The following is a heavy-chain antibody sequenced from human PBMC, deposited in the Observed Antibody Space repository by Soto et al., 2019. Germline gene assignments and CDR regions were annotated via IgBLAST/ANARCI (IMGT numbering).Heavy chain of an antibody. Sequence: QVQPQESGPGLVKPSGTLSLTCAVSGGSISSSNWWSWVRQPPGKGREWIGEIDQSGTANYNPSLKSRVNISMDKSNNQISLDLSSVTAADSAVYFCARHIAVTGTRGFDYWGQGPLVTVSS. CDR3: ARHIAVTGTRGFDY. V-gene: IGHV4-4*02. J-gene: IGHJ4*02. CDR1: GGSISSSNW. CDR2: IDQSGTA. D-gene: IGHD6-19*01.